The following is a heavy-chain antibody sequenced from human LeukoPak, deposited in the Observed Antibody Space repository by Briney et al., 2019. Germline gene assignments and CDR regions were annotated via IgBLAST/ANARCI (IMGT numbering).Heavy chain of an antibody. V-gene: IGHV4-59*01. CDR1: GGSISSYY. CDR3: ARDRDPYYDSSGYYPLLWY. Sequence: SETLSLTCTVSGGSISSYYWSWIRQPPGKGLEWIGYIYYSGSTNYNPSLKSRVTISVDTSKNRFSLKLSSVTAADTAVYYCARDRDPYYDSSGYYPLLWYWGQGTLVTVSS. J-gene: IGHJ4*02. CDR2: IYYSGST. D-gene: IGHD3-22*01.